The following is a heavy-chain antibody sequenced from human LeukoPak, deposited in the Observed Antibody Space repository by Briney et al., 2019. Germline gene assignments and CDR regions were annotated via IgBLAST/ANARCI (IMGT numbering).Heavy chain of an antibody. CDR1: GGTFSSYA. D-gene: IGHD2-2*01. J-gene: IGHJ4*02. CDR2: IIPIFGTA. CDR3: ARDLDRRYCSSTSCTTLDY. Sequence: ASVKVSCKASGGTFSSYAISWVRQAPGQGLEWMGGIIPIFGTANYAQKFQGRVTITTDESTSTAYMELSSLRSEDTAVYYCARDLDRRYCSSTSCTTLDYWGQGTLVTVSS. V-gene: IGHV1-69*05.